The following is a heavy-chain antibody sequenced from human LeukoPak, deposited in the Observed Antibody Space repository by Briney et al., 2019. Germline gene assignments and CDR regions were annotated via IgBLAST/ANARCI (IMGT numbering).Heavy chain of an antibody. V-gene: IGHV3-30*02. Sequence: GGSLRLSCAASGFTFSTYGMHWVRQTPGKGLEWMSFIRYDGSNKYYADSVKGRFTISRDNSKNTVSLQMNSLRVEDTAVYYCAKDRGTVGATDYWGQGTLVTVSS. J-gene: IGHJ4*02. D-gene: IGHD1-26*01. CDR2: IRYDGSNK. CDR1: GFTFSTYG. CDR3: AKDRGTVGATDY.